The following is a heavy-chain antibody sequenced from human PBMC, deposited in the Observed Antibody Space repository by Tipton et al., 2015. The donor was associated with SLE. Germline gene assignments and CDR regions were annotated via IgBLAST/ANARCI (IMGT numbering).Heavy chain of an antibody. V-gene: IGHV4-39*07. CDR1: GGSISSSGYD. CDR2: FYHSGST. D-gene: IGHD6-13*01. Sequence: TLSLTCTVSGGSISSSGYDWGWIRQPPGKGLEWIGSFYHSGSTYYNPSLKSRVTISVDTSKNQFSLKLSSVTAADTAVYYCARFIAAAGILYWGQGTLVTVSS. J-gene: IGHJ4*02. CDR3: ARFIAAAGILY.